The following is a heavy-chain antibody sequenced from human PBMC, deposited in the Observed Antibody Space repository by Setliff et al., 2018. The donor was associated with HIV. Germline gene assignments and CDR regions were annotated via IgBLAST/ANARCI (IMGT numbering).Heavy chain of an antibody. CDR3: ASGGVTMVRDVPGIDFDY. CDR1: GGSISSSNW. J-gene: IGHJ4*02. Sequence: PSETLSLTCAVSGGSISSSNWWSWVRQSPGKGLKWIGEIYHSGSTDYNPSLKSRVTISVDKSRNQFSLKLSSVTAADTAVYYCASGGVTMVRDVPGIDFDYWGQGTLVTVSS. D-gene: IGHD3-10*01. V-gene: IGHV4-4*02. CDR2: IYHSGST.